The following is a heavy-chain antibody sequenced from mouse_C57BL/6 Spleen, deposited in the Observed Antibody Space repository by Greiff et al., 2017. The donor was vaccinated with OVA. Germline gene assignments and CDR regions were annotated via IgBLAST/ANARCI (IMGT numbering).Heavy chain of an antibody. CDR3: ARGGYSSYYYAMDY. CDR1: GYTFTSYW. Sequence: QVQLQQPGTELVNPGASVKLSCKASGYTFTSYWMHWVKQRPGQGLEWIGNINPSNGGTNYNEKFKSKATLTVDKSSSTAYMQLSSLTSEDSAVYFCARGGYSSYYYAMDYWGQGTSVTVSS. CDR2: INPSNGGT. D-gene: IGHD1-1*01. V-gene: IGHV1-53*01. J-gene: IGHJ4*01.